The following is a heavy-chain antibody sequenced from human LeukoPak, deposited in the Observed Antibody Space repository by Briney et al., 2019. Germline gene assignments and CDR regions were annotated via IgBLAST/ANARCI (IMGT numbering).Heavy chain of an antibody. CDR3: AKDTYAPMYYFDY. CDR2: IKQDGGEK. CDR1: GFTFSSYW. V-gene: IGHV3-7*01. J-gene: IGHJ4*02. D-gene: IGHD2-2*01. Sequence: GGSLRLSCAASGFTFSSYWMTWVRQAPEKGLEWVANIKQDGGEKYYVDSVKGRFTISRDNAKNSLYLQMNSLRAEDTAVYYCAKDTYAPMYYFDYWGQGTLVTVSS.